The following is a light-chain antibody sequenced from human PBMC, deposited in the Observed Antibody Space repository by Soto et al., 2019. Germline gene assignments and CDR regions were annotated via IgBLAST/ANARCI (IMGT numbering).Light chain of an antibody. CDR3: QQYNNWPRT. CDR1: QSVSSN. V-gene: IGKV3-15*01. CDR2: GAF. Sequence: EIVMTQSPVTLSVSPVERATLSCMASQSVSSNLAWYQQKPGQAPSLLIYGAFTRATGIPARFSGTGSGTELTLTISSLQSEDFAVYYCQQYNNWPRTFGQGTKVDIK. J-gene: IGKJ1*01.